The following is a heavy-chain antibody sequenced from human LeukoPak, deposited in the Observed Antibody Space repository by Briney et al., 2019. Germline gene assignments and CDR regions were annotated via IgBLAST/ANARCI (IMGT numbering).Heavy chain of an antibody. D-gene: IGHD3-3*01. CDR1: GGSISSSSYY. V-gene: IGHV4-39*01. CDR3: ARFLYYDFWSGYYFGPPDAFDI. J-gene: IGHJ3*02. Sequence: PSETLSLTCTVSGGSISSSSYYWGWIRQPPGKGLEWIGSIYYSGSTYYNPSLKSRVTISVDTSKNQFSLKLSSVTAADTAVYYCARFLYYDFWSGYYFGPPDAFDIWGQGTMVTVSS. CDR2: IYYSGST.